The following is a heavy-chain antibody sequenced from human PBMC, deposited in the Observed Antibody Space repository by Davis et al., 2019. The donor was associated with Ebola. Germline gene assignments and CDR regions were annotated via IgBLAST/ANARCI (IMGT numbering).Heavy chain of an antibody. CDR3: ARVDILTGYNSHYYYGMDV. J-gene: IGHJ6*04. D-gene: IGHD3-9*01. Sequence: GGSLRLSCAASGFTFSDSPIHWVRQAPGKGLEWVSSLSSSSTYIYYADSVKDRFTISRDNAKNSLYLQMNSLRAEDTAVYFCARVDILTGYNSHYYYGMDVWGRGTTVTVSS. CDR1: GFTFSDSP. CDR2: LSSSSTYI. V-gene: IGHV3-21*01.